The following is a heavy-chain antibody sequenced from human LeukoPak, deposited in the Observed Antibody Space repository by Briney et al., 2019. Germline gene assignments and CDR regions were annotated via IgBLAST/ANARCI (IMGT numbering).Heavy chain of an antibody. Sequence: SETLSLTCTVSGGSISSYYWSWVRQPPGKGLEWIGYIYYSGSTNYNPSLKSRVTISVDTSKNQFSLKLSSVTAADTAVYYCARDLGYYFDYWGQGTLVTVSS. J-gene: IGHJ4*02. CDR3: ARDLGYYFDY. V-gene: IGHV4-59*01. CDR2: IYYSGST. CDR1: GGSISSYY. D-gene: IGHD3-16*01.